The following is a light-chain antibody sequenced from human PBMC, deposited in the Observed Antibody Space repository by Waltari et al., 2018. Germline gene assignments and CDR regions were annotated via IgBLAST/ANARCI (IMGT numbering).Light chain of an antibody. V-gene: IGKV1-5*03. CDR2: TAS. Sequence: DIQMTQSPSTLSASVGDRVSVTCRASQTISNWLAWYQQKPGKAPKLLIHTASILESGVPSRFSGSRSGTEFTLSISSLQPDDFATYYCQQYNIYPYTFGQGTKLDIK. CDR3: QQYNIYPYT. CDR1: QTISNW. J-gene: IGKJ2*01.